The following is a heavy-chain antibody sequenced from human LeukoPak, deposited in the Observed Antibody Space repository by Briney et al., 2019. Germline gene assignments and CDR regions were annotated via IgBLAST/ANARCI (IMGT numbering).Heavy chain of an antibody. CDR2: MNPNSGNT. Sequence: ASVQVSCQASGYTFTSYDINWVRQATGQGLEWMGWMNPNSGNTGYAQKFQGRVTMTRNTSISTAYLQWSSLKASDTAMYYCARPDGGSYLVGDAFDIWGQGTMVTVSS. V-gene: IGHV1-8*01. D-gene: IGHD1-26*01. CDR3: ARPDGGSYLVGDAFDI. J-gene: IGHJ3*02. CDR1: GYTFTSYD.